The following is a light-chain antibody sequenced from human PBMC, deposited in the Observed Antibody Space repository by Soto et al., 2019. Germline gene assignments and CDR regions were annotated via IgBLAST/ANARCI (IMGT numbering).Light chain of an antibody. CDR2: GAS. CDR1: QSISSSY. CDR3: QQYGSSPRT. J-gene: IGKJ1*01. Sequence: EIVLTQSPGTLFLSPGERATLSCRASQSISSSYLAWYQQKPGQAPRLLVYGASSRATGIPDRFSGSGSGTDFTLTISRLEPGDFAVYYCQQYGSSPRTFGQGTKVEIK. V-gene: IGKV3-20*01.